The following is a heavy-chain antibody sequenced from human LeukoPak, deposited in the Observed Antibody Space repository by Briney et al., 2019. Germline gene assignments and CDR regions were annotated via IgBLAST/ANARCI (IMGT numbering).Heavy chain of an antibody. CDR1: GFTFSDYY. CDR2: ISSSGSTI. J-gene: IGHJ3*02. Sequence: PGGSLRLSCAASGFTFSDYYMSWIRQAPGKGLEWVSYISSSGSTIYYADSVKGRFTISRDNAKNSLYLQMNSLRAEDTAVYYCASRGGVRYFDWSSDAFDIWGQGTMVTVSS. D-gene: IGHD3-9*01. V-gene: IGHV3-11*04. CDR3: ASRGGVRYFDWSSDAFDI.